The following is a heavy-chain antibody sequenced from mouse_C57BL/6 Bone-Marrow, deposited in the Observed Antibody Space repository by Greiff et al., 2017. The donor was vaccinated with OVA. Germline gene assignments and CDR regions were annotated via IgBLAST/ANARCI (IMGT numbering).Heavy chain of an antibody. Sequence: VKLQESGAELVKPGASVKLSCKASGYTFTSYWMHWVKQRPGRGLEWIGRIDPNSGGTKYNEKFKSKATLTVDQPSSTAYMQLSSLTSEESAVYYCARAMDYWGQGTSVTVSS. CDR3: ARAMDY. V-gene: IGHV1-72*01. J-gene: IGHJ4*01. CDR2: IDPNSGGT. CDR1: GYTFTSYW.